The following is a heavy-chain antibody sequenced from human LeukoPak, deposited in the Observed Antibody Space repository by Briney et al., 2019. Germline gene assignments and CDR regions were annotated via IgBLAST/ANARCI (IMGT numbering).Heavy chain of an antibody. J-gene: IGHJ4*02. CDR1: GGSFSGYY. CDR3: AKDRGYIVATITYDY. D-gene: IGHD5-12*01. CDR2: ISYDGSNK. V-gene: IGHV3-30*18. Sequence: PSETLSLTCAVYGGSFSGYYWSWIRQPPGKGLEWVAVISYDGSNKYYADSVKGRFTISRDNSKNTLYLQMNSLRAEDTAVYYCAKDRGYIVATITYDYWGQGTLVTVSS.